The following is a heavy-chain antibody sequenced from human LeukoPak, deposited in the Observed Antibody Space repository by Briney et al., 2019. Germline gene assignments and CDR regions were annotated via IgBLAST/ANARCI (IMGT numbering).Heavy chain of an antibody. D-gene: IGHD2-21*02. V-gene: IGHV3-23*01. CDR2: ISGSGGST. CDR1: GFTFSSYA. CDR3: AISDLVVVTAYGMDV. Sequence: PGGSLRLSCAASGFTFSSYAMSWVRQAPGKGLEWVSAISGSGGSTYYADSVKGRFTISRDNSKNTLYLQMNSLRAEDTAVYYCAISDLVVVTAYGMDVWGQGTTVTVSS. J-gene: IGHJ6*02.